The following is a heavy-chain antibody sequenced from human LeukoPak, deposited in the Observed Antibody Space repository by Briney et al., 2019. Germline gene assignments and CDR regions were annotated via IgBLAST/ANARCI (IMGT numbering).Heavy chain of an antibody. D-gene: IGHD2-2*01. CDR2: FDPEDGET. Sequence: ASVKVSCKVSGYTLTELSMHCVRQAPGKGLEWMGGFDPEDGETIYAQKFQGRVTMTEDTSTDTAYRELSSLRSEDTAVYYCATVRYCSSTSCSRDSARFDPWGQGTLVTVSS. V-gene: IGHV1-24*01. CDR1: GYTLTELS. J-gene: IGHJ5*02. CDR3: ATVRYCSSTSCSRDSARFDP.